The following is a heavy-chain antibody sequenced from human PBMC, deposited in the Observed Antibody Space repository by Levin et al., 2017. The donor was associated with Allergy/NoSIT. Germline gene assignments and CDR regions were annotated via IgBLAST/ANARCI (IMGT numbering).Heavy chain of an antibody. CDR2: ISSSSSTI. CDR1: GFTFRSSS. D-gene: IGHD6-13*01. CDR3: ARGSSSWYGDFDY. V-gene: IGHV3-48*02. J-gene: IGHJ4*02. Sequence: LSLPCAASGFTFRSSSMNWVRQAPGKGLEWVSYISSSSSTIYYADSVKGRFTISRDNAKNSLYLQMNSLRDEDTAVYYCARGSSSWYGDFDYWGQGTLVTVSS.